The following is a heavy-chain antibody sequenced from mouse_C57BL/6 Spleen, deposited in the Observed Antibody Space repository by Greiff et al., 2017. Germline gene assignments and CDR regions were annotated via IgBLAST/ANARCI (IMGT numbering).Heavy chain of an antibody. CDR1: GFTFSSYA. J-gene: IGHJ4*01. CDR2: ISDGGSYT. Sequence: EVQLVESGGGLVKPGGSLKLSCAASGFTFSSYAMSWVRQTPEKRLEWVATISDGGSYTYYPDNVKGRFTISRDNAKNNLYLQMSHLKSEDTAMYYCARDRSKGYAMDYWGQGTSVTVSS. V-gene: IGHV5-4*01. CDR3: ARDRSKGYAMDY.